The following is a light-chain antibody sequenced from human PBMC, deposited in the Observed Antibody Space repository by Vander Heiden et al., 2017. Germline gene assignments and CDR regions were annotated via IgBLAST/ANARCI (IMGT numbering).Light chain of an antibody. CDR3: QQSKT. J-gene: IGKJ1*01. CDR2: AAS. V-gene: IGKV1-39*01. CDR1: QSISSY. Sequence: DIQMTQSPSSLSASVGDRVTITCRASQSISSYLNWYQQKPGKAPKLLIYAASSLQSGVQSRFSGSGSGTDFTLTISSLQPEDFVTYDCQQSKTFGQGTKVEIK.